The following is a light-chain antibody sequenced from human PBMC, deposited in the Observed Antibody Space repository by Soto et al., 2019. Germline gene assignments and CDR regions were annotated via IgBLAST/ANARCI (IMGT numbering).Light chain of an antibody. J-gene: IGKJ1*01. Sequence: DIQMTQSPSSVSASVGDRVTITCRASQPFNNWLAWYQQTPGKAPKFLIYAASSLQSGVPSRFSGSGSGTEFTLTISSLQSEDFAVYYCQQYNNWLRFGQGTKVDIK. V-gene: IGKV1D-16*01. CDR3: QQYNNWLR. CDR2: AAS. CDR1: QPFNNW.